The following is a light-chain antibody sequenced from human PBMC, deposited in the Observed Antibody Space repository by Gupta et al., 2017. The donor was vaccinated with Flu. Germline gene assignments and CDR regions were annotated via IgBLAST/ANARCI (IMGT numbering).Light chain of an antibody. CDR2: KNS. V-gene: IGLV2-14*01. Sequence: ISTTRAGGNVRRNNYFLCYQQHPGHSHLLVVYKNSSRPAGTPLRFSVSKAGNTATLTITGPQAVEEADYYSHADATSNTWVFGRGTKLTVL. CDR1: GGNVRRNNY. J-gene: IGLJ3*02. CDR3: HADATSNTWV.